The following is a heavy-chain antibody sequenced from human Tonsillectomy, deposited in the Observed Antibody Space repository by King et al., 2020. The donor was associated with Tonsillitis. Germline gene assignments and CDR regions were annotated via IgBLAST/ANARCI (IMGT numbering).Heavy chain of an antibody. V-gene: IGHV3-21*01. CDR2: ISGSRSYI. D-gene: IGHD3-22*01. CDR3: ARAEYYDSSGYYGGMDV. CDR1: GFTFSSYS. Sequence: LVESGGGLVKPGGSMRLSCAASGFTFSSYSMNWVRQAPGKGLEWVSSISGSRSYIYYADSVKGRFTIARDNAKNSLYLQMNSLRAEDTAVYYCARAEYYDSSGYYGGMDVWGQGTTFTVSS. J-gene: IGHJ6*02.